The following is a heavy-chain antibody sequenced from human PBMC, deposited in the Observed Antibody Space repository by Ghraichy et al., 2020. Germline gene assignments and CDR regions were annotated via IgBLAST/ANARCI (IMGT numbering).Heavy chain of an antibody. J-gene: IGHJ4*02. CDR2: IWYDGSNK. Sequence: GGSLRLSCAASGFTFSSYGMHWVRQAPGKGLVWVAVIWYDGSNKYFADSVKGRFTISRDNSKNTLYLQMNSLRAEDTAVYYCARGPYGAIDDWGQGTLVTVS. D-gene: IGHD3-16*01. V-gene: IGHV3-33*01. CDR1: GFTFSSYG. CDR3: ARGPYGAIDD.